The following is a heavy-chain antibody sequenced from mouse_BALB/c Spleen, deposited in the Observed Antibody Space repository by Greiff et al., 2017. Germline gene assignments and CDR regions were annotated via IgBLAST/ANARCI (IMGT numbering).Heavy chain of an antibody. CDR3: TRWRAY. CDR2: IYPGSGST. CDR1: GYTFTSYW. J-gene: IGHJ3*01. V-gene: IGHV1S22*01. Sequence: LQQPGSELVRPGASVKLSCKASGYTFTSYWMHWVKQRPGQGLEWIGNIYPGSGSTNYDEKFKGKATLTVDTSSSTAYMQLSSLTSEDSAVYYYTRWRAYWGQGTLVTVSA.